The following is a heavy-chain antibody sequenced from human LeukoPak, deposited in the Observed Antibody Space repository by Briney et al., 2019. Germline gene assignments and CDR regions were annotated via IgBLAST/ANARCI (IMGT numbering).Heavy chain of an antibody. CDR2: IRKDGGET. J-gene: IGHJ4*02. V-gene: IGHV3-7*03. CDR1: GFPFSNYW. Sequence: GGSLRLSCAASGFPFSNYWMNWVRQAPGNALEWVAYIRKDGGETYYVDSVKGRFTISRDNAKNSLYLQMNSLRAEDTAVYYCARHTSGQPFDYWGQGTLVAVSS. D-gene: IGHD6-19*01. CDR3: ARHTSGQPFDY.